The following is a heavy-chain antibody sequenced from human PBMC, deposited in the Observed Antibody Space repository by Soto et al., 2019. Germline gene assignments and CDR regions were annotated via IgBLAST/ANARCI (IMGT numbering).Heavy chain of an antibody. CDR1: GGSVTIGTYY. V-gene: IGHV4-61*01. CDR2: IHYSGST. Sequence: SETLSLTCTVPGGSVTIGTYYWTWVRQPPGKGLEWIGFIHYSGSTNYNPSLKSRVTMSVDTSKNQFSLKLTSVNAADTAVYYCTRGGDAYKNGHWGQGTLVTVSS. CDR3: TRGGDAYKNGH. J-gene: IGHJ4*02. D-gene: IGHD2-21*01.